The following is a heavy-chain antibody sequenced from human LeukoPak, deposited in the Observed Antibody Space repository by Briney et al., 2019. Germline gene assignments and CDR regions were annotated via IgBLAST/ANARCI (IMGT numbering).Heavy chain of an antibody. V-gene: IGHV4-59*01. CDR1: GGSISSYY. J-gene: IGHJ4*02. CDR3: ARERGYGGTFDY. CDR2: IYYSGST. D-gene: IGHD4-23*01. Sequence: SETLSLTCTVSGGSISSYYWSWIRQPPGKGLEWIGYIYYSGSTNYNPSLKSRVTISVDTSKNQFSLKLSSVTAADTAVYYCARERGYGGTFDYWGQGTLVTVSS.